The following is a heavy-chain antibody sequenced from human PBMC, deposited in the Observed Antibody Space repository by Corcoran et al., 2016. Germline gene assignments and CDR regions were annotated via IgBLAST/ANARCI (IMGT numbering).Heavy chain of an antibody. CDR2: IIPIFGTA. CDR1: GGTFSSYA. CDR3: AGAWGWGTGTVTTRGHTDPSPYYYYYYGMDV. V-gene: IGHV1-69*01. J-gene: IGHJ6*02. Sequence: QVQLVQSGAEVKKPGSSVKVSCKASGGTFSSYAISWVRQAPGQGLEWMGGIIPIFGTANYAQKFQGRVTITADESTSTAYMELSSLRSEDTAVYYGAGAWGWGTGTVTTRGHTDPSPYYYYYYGMDVWGQGTTVTVSS. D-gene: IGHD4-17*01.